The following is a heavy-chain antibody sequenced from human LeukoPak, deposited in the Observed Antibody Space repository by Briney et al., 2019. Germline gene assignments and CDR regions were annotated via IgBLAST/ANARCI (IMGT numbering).Heavy chain of an antibody. Sequence: PGRSLRLSRAASGFTFSSYAMHWVRQAPGKGLEWVAVISYDGSNKYYADSVKGRFTISRDNSKNTLYLQMNSLRAEDTAVYYCARVYGDYGYFDYWGQGTLVTVSS. CDR1: GFTFSSYA. CDR3: ARVYGDYGYFDY. D-gene: IGHD4-17*01. J-gene: IGHJ4*02. CDR2: ISYDGSNK. V-gene: IGHV3-30-3*01.